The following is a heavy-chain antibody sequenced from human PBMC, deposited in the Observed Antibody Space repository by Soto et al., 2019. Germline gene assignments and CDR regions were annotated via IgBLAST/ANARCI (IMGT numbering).Heavy chain of an antibody. V-gene: IGHV3-30-3*01. Sequence: QVQLVESGGGVVQPGRSLRLSCAASGFTFSSYAMHWVRQAPGKGLEWVAVISYDGSNKYYADSVKGRFTISRDNSKNTLYLQMNSLRAEDTAVYYCAREGWYYDILTGFDYWGQGTLVTVSS. CDR1: GFTFSSYA. D-gene: IGHD3-9*01. CDR2: ISYDGSNK. CDR3: AREGWYYDILTGFDY. J-gene: IGHJ4*02.